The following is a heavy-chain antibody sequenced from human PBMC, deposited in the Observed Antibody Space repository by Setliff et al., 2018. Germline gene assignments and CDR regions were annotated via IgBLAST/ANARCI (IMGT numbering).Heavy chain of an antibody. Sequence: SETLSLTCSVAGGSMTDFFWHWFRRPPGKGLEWIGYIYTKGCTNYSPSLKSRVTMSVDRSRNQFSLTLSSVSAAGMAVYYCARGLNTESWTPLYWSPGTLVTVSS. CDR2: IYTKGCT. J-gene: IGHJ4*02. V-gene: IGHV4-4*08. D-gene: IGHD2-15*01. CDR3: ARGLNTESWTPLY. CDR1: GGSMTDFF.